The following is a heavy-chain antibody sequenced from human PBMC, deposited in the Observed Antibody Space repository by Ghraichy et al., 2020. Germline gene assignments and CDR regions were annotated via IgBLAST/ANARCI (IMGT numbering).Heavy chain of an antibody. Sequence: SETLSLTCTVSGGSISSYYWSWIRQPPGKGLEWIGYIYYSGSTNYNPSLKSRVTISVDTSKNQFSLKLSSVTAADTAVYYCARVSFTAGAPPEYSSSWFDYWGQGTLVTVSS. CDR1: GGSISSYY. J-gene: IGHJ4*02. D-gene: IGHD6-13*01. CDR2: IYYSGST. V-gene: IGHV4-59*01. CDR3: ARVSFTAGAPPEYSSSWFDY.